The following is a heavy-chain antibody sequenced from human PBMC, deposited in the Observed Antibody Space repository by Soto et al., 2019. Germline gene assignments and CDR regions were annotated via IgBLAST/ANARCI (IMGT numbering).Heavy chain of an antibody. CDR1: GFTFSSYA. CDR2: ISGSGGST. V-gene: IGHV3-23*01. D-gene: IGHD2-2*01. Sequence: GGSLRLSCAASGFTFSSYAMSWVRQAPGKGLEWVSAISGSGGSTYYADSVKGRFTISRDNSKNTLYLQMNNLRAEDTAVYYCAKDPFVVLPDAPPIFDYWGPGTLVNVYS. CDR3: AKDPFVVLPDAPPIFDY. J-gene: IGHJ4*02.